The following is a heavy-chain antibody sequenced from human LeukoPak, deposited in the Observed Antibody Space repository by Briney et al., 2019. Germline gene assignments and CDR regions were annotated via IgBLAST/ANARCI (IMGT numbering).Heavy chain of an antibody. J-gene: IGHJ5*02. Sequence: PGGSLRLSCAASGFTFSTYWMSWVRQAPGKGLEWVANIQPDGNKKYYVDSVKGRFTISRDNAKNSLFLQMNRLRAEDTAVYYCARVVPAVTNRFDPWGQGTLVTAS. CDR3: ARVVPAVTNRFDP. V-gene: IGHV3-7*05. CDR2: IQPDGNKK. D-gene: IGHD2-2*01. CDR1: GFTFSTYW.